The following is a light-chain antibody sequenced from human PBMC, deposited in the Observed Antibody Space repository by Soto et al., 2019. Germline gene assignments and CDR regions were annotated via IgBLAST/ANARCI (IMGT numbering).Light chain of an antibody. CDR2: DAS. CDR1: QAIKNF. J-gene: IGKJ5*01. V-gene: IGKV1-33*01. Sequence: DFQMTQSPSSLSASVGDRVTITCRATQAIKNFLNWYQQKPGRAPKLLLSDASTLQRGVPSRFSGSGSGTDFPFVISSLKPEDGGTYYCQQACNRPLPFGHGTRL. CDR3: QQACNRPLP.